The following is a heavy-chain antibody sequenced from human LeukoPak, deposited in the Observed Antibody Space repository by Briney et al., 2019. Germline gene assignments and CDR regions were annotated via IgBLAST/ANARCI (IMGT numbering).Heavy chain of an antibody. Sequence: ASVKVSCKASGYSFTGYYMHWVRQAPGQGLEWMGWMNPNSGGTDYPQKLQGRVTMTRDTSITTAFMEPSRLTSDDTALYYFAKGGGYGSGSYFDYWGQGTLVTVSS. J-gene: IGHJ4*02. CDR1: GYSFTGYY. CDR2: MNPNSGGT. CDR3: AKGGGYGSGSYFDY. D-gene: IGHD3-10*01. V-gene: IGHV1-2*02.